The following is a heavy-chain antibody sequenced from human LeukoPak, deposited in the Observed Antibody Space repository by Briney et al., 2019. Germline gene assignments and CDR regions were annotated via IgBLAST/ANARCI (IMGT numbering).Heavy chain of an antibody. CDR1: GFTFSSYG. J-gene: IGHJ3*02. V-gene: IGHV3-30*02. Sequence: GGSLRLSCAASGFTFSSYGMHWVRQAPGKGLEWVAFIRYDGSNKYYADSVKGRFTISRDNSKNTLYLQMNSLRAEDTAVCYCAKDPSLYSGSYLPIWGQGTMVTVSS. CDR3: AKDPSLYSGSYLPI. CDR2: IRYDGSNK. D-gene: IGHD1-26*01.